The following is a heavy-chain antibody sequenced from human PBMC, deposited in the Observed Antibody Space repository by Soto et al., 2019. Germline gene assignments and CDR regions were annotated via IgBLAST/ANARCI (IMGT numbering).Heavy chain of an antibody. CDR3: ARADFYDSSGFYYDC. CDR1: GYIFTNHY. J-gene: IGHJ4*02. Sequence: ASVKVSCKASGYIFTNHYIHWVRQAPGQGLEWMGIINPSGGSTNYLQKFQGRITMTRDTSTSTVYMELSSLRSEDTAVYFCARADFYDSSGFYYDCWGQGTLVTVSS. CDR2: INPSGGST. V-gene: IGHV1-46*01. D-gene: IGHD3-22*01.